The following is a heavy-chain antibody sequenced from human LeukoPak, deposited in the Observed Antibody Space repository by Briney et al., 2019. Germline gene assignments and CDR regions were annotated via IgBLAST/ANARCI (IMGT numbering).Heavy chain of an antibody. J-gene: IGHJ4*02. CDR3: ARDLDYSTGFDY. CDR2: ISSTGTYI. D-gene: IGHD4-11*01. CDR1: GFTFSSSTFGSYT. V-gene: IGHV3-21*01. Sequence: KPGESLRLSCATSGFTFSSSTFGSYTMNWVRQAPGKGLEWVSPISSTGTYIYYTDSVKGRFTISRDIANSLLYLQMNSLRADDTAVYYCARDLDYSTGFDYWGQGTLVTVSS.